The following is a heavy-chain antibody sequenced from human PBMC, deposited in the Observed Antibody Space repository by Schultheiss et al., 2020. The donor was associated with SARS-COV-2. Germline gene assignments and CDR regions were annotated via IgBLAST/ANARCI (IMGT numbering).Heavy chain of an antibody. D-gene: IGHD3-22*01. CDR1: GYTFTSYG. CDR3: ARENYYDSSGYYRGMDV. Sequence: GESLKISCKASGYTFTSYGISWVRQAPGQGLEWMGWISAYNGNTNYAQKLQGRVTMTTDTSTSTAYMELRSLRSDDTAVYYCARENYYDSSGYYRGMDVWGQGTTVTVSS. CDR2: ISAYNGNT. V-gene: IGHV1-18*04. J-gene: IGHJ6*02.